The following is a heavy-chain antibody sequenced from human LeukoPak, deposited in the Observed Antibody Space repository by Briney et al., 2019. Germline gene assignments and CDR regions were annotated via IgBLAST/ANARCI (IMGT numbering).Heavy chain of an antibody. Sequence: GGSLRLSCAASGFTFSDYYMSWIRQAPGKGLEWVSSISSSSSYIYYADSVKGRFTISRDNAKNSLYLQMNSLRAEDTAVYYCAEVSSSAFDIWGQGTMVTVSS. J-gene: IGHJ3*02. V-gene: IGHV3-11*06. CDR2: ISSSSSYI. CDR1: GFTFSDYY. CDR3: AEVSSSAFDI.